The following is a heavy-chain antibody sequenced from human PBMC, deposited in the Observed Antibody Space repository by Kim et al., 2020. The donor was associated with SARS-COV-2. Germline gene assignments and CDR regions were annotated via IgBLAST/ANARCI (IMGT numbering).Heavy chain of an antibody. CDR1: GESITSGPYY. V-gene: IGHV4-31*03. D-gene: IGHD6-6*01. CDR2: IYHTGSA. Sequence: SETLSLTCIVSGESITSGPYYWSWIRHRSAQGLEWIGYIYHTGSAYYNPSLKSRVTVSVDTSQNQFSLNVKSVTAADTAVYYCARGLYSSSSSHGMDVWG. CDR3: ARGLYSSSSSHGMDV. J-gene: IGHJ6*01.